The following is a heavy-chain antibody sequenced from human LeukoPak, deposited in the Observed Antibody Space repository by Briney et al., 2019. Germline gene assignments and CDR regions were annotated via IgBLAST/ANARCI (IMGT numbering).Heavy chain of an antibody. V-gene: IGHV1-2*06. CDR2: INPNSGGT. Sequence: ASVKVSCKASGYTFTGYYMHWVRQAPGQGLEWMGRINPNSGGTNYAQKFQGRVTMTRDTSISTAYMELSRLRSDDTAVYYCARGGGYYDSRTVSIYWGQGTLVTVSS. CDR3: ARGGGYYDSRTVSIY. J-gene: IGHJ4*02. CDR1: GYTFTGYY. D-gene: IGHD3-22*01.